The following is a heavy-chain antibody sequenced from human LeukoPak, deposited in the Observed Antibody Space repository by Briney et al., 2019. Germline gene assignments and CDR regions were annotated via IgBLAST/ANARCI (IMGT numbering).Heavy chain of an antibody. CDR1: GGSLSGYY. D-gene: IGHD2-2*01. J-gene: IGHJ3*02. CDR3: ARVNAVSSAGAFDI. V-gene: IGHV4-34*01. Sequence: SETLSLTCAVYGGSLSGYYWSWIRQPPGKGLEWIGEINHSGSTNYNPSLKSRVTISVDTSKNQFSLKLSSVTAADTAVYYCARVNAVSSAGAFDIWGQGTMVTVSS. CDR2: INHSGST.